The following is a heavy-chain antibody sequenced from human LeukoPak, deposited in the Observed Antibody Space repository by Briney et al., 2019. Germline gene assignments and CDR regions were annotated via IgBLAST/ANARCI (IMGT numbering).Heavy chain of an antibody. CDR3: ARVEGSGYRLFDY. Sequence: SETLSLTCTVSGGSISSSSYYWGWIRQPPGKGLEWIGNIYYSGSTYYNPSLKSRVTISVDTSKNQFSLKLTSVAAADTAVYYCARVEGSGYRLFDYWGQGTLVTVSS. CDR2: IYYSGST. V-gene: IGHV4-39*07. D-gene: IGHD3-22*01. CDR1: GGSISSSSYY. J-gene: IGHJ4*02.